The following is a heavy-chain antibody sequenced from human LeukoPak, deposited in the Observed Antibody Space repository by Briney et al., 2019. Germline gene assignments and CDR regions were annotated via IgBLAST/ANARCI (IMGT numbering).Heavy chain of an antibody. D-gene: IGHD1-26*01. J-gene: IGHJ4*02. CDR2: IIPIFGTA. Sequence: SVKVSCKASGGTFSNYAINWVRQAPGQGLEWMGGIIPIFGTAHYAQKFQGRVTITADESTSTAYMELSSLRSEDTAVYYCARQSSGIVGATTFPFFDYWGQGTLVTVSS. CDR1: GGTFSNYA. V-gene: IGHV1-69*13. CDR3: ARQSSGIVGATTFPFFDY.